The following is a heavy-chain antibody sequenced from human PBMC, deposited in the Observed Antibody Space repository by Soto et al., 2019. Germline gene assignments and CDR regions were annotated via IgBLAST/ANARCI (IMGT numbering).Heavy chain of an antibody. CDR1: GYTFTSYG. J-gene: IGHJ4*02. V-gene: IGHV1-18*04. Sequence: ASVKVSCKASGYTFTSYGISWVRQAPGQGLEWMGWISAYNGNTNYAQKLQGRVTMTTDTSTSTAYMELRSLRSDDTAVYYCAGVALNYDILTGHDYWGQGTLVTVSS. D-gene: IGHD3-9*01. CDR2: ISAYNGNT. CDR3: AGVALNYDILTGHDY.